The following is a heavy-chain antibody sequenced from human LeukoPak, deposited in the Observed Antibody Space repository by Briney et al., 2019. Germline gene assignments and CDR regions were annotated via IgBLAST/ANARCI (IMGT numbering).Heavy chain of an antibody. J-gene: IGHJ4*02. CDR1: GFTFSSYS. D-gene: IGHD3-3*01. CDR2: ISSSSSTI. Sequence: PGGSLRLSCAASGFTFSSYSMNWVRQAPGKGLEWVSYISSSSSTIYYADSVKGRFTISRDNAKNSLYLQMNSLRAEDMAFYYCAKGMHYYTSSFDYWGQGILVTVSS. CDR3: AKGMHYYTSSFDY. V-gene: IGHV3-48*04.